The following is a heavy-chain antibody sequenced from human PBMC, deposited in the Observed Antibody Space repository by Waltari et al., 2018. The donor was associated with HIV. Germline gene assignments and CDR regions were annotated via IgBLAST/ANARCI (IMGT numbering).Heavy chain of an antibody. V-gene: IGHV4-4*07. Sequence: QVQLQESGPGLVKPSETLSLTCTVSGGSISSYYWSWIRQPAGKGLEWIGRIYTSGSTNYNPSLKSRVTMSVDTSKNQFSLKLSSVTAADTAVYYCARDPEWELLGWFDPWGQGTLVTVSS. CDR1: GGSISSYY. J-gene: IGHJ5*02. CDR3: ARDPEWELLGWFDP. CDR2: IYTSGST. D-gene: IGHD1-26*01.